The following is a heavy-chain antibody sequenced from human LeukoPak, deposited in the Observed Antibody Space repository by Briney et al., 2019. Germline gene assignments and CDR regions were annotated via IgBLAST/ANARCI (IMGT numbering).Heavy chain of an antibody. D-gene: IGHD3-9*01. J-gene: IGHJ3*02. CDR1: GYTFSVYG. CDR3: ARVPEYFDWLLPFDI. V-gene: IGHV1-2*02. Sequence: ASVKVSCKASGYTFSVYGITWVRQAPGQGLEWMGWIHPNSGGTNYAQRFQGRVTMTRDTSISTAYMELSRLRSDDTAVYYCARVPEYFDWLLPFDIWGQGTMVTVSS. CDR2: IHPNSGGT.